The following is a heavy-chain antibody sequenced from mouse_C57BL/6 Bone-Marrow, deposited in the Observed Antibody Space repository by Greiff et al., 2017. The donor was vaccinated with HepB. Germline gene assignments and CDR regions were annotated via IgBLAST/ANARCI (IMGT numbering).Heavy chain of an antibody. CDR2: ISSGSSNI. V-gene: IGHV5-17*01. D-gene: IGHD2-3*01. CDR1: GFTFSDYG. CDR3: AYDGYYEAWFAY. Sequence: EVKLVESGGGLVKPGGSLKLSCAASGFTFSDYGMHWVRQAPEKGLEWVAYISSGSSNIYYEDTVKGRVTISRDNAKNTLFLQMTSLRSEDTAMYYWAYDGYYEAWFAYWGQGTLVTVSA. J-gene: IGHJ3*01.